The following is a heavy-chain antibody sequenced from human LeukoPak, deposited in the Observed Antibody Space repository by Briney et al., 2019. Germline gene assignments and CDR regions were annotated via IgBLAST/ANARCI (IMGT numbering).Heavy chain of an antibody. V-gene: IGHV4-4*07. J-gene: IGHJ5*02. CDR1: GGSISSYY. CDR2: IYTSGNT. CDR3: ARDRDYYDSSGYPRPYNWFDP. Sequence: SETLSLTCTVSGGSISSYYWSWIRQPAGKGLEWIGRIYTSGNTNYNPSLKSRVTMSVDTSKNQFSLKLSSVTAADTAVYYCARDRDYYDSSGYPRPYNWFDPWGQGTLVTVSS. D-gene: IGHD3-22*01.